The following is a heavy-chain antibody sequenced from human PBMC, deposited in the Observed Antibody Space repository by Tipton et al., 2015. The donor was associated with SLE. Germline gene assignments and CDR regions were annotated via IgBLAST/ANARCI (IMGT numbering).Heavy chain of an antibody. D-gene: IGHD6-19*01. CDR3: AKDRGYSNGEGFDY. V-gene: IGHV3-23*04. J-gene: IGHJ4*02. Sequence: QLVQSGGGVVQPGRSLRLSCAASGFTFSSYAMSWVRQAPGKGLEWVSGITGSGGSTYYADSVKGRFTFSRDNSKNTLYLQMNSLRDEDTAVYYCAKDRGYSNGEGFDYWGQGTLVTVSS. CDR2: ITGSGGST. CDR1: GFTFSSYA.